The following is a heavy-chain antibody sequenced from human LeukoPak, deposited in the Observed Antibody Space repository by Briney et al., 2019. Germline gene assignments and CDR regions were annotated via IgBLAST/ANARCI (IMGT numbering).Heavy chain of an antibody. CDR3: ARLVMVRGANWFDP. CDR2: IYPGDSDT. Sequence: GESLKISCKGSGYSFTSYWIGWVRQMPGRGLEWMGIIYPGDSDTRYSPSFQGQVTISADKSISTAYLQWSSLKASDTAMYYCARLVMVRGANWFDPWGQGTLITVSS. V-gene: IGHV5-51*01. CDR1: GYSFTSYW. J-gene: IGHJ5*02. D-gene: IGHD3-10*01.